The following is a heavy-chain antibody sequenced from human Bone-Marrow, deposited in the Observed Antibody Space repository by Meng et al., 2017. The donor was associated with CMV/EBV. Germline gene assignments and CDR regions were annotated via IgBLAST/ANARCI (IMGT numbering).Heavy chain of an antibody. V-gene: IGHV3-20*03. CDR2: INWNGGST. D-gene: IGHD6-13*01. J-gene: IGHJ4*02. CDR1: GFTFDDYG. CDR3: ARVGVGVYSSSWFFDY. Sequence: GESLKISYAASGFTFDDYGMSWVHQAPGKGLEWVSGINWNGGSTGYADSVKGRFTISRDNAKNSLYLQMNSLRAEDTALYYCARVGVGVYSSSWFFDYWGQGTLVTVSS.